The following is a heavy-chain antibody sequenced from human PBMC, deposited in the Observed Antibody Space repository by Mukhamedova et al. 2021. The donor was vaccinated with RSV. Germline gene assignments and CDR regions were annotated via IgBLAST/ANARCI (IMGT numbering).Heavy chain of an antibody. CDR1: SSG. CDR3: ARSLISLYVGGWYRDDS. CDR2: ISAYNGNT. D-gene: IGHD6-19*01. V-gene: IGHV1-18*01. Sequence: SSGINAEYMGPGQGLEWVGWISAYNGNTNYAQRLQDRVTLTADTTTSTVYMELQSLKSDDTAVYFCARSLISLYVGGWYRDDSWGQGTLVTVSS. J-gene: IGHJ4*02.